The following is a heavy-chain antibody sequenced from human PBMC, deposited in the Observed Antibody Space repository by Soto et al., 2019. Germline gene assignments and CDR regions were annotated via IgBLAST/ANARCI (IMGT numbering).Heavy chain of an antibody. CDR1: GFSLTSGVG. D-gene: IGHD5-12*01. CDR3: AHIDPEIVTVGGHGGFDY. J-gene: IGHJ4*02. CDR2: IYWDDDK. V-gene: IGHV2-5*02. Sequence: QITLKESGPTLVRPPQTLTLTCTFSGFSLTSGVGVGWIRQPPGKALEWLALIYWDDDKRHSPSLKNRLTITKDTTKNHVVLTMTNVAPVDTATYFCAHIDPEIVTVGGHGGFDYWGQGTLVTVSS.